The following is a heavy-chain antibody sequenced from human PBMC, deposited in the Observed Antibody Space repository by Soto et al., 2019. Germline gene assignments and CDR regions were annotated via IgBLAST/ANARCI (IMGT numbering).Heavy chain of an antibody. CDR3: ARDLAAVPRAFDY. D-gene: IGHD6-13*01. V-gene: IGHV4-59*01. CDR1: GGSISSYF. CDR2: VYYTGTT. Sequence: QVQLQESGPGLLKPSETLSLTCTVSGGSISSYFYIWVRQPPGKGLEWIGSVYYTGTTDYNPSLKSRVTISVDTSKTQFSLKLRSVTAADTAVYYCARDLAAVPRAFDYWGRGTLVNVSS. J-gene: IGHJ4*02.